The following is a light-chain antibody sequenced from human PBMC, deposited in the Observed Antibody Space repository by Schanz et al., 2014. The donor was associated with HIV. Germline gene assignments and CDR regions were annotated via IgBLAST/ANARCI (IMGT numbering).Light chain of an antibody. J-gene: IGLJ3*02. CDR3: CSYAPSSTLV. Sequence: QSVLTQPASVSGSPGQSITISCTGTSSDVGADNSVSWYQQHPGRAPRLLVYDVTYRPSGVSNRFSGSKSGNTASLTISGLQAEDEADYYCCSYAPSSTLVFGGGTKLTVL. CDR1: SSDVGADNS. V-gene: IGLV2-14*03. CDR2: DVT.